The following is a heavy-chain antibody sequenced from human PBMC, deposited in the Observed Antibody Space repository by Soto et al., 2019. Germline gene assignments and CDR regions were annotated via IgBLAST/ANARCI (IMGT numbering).Heavy chain of an antibody. V-gene: IGHV3-21*01. D-gene: IGHD2-15*01. CDR3: ARDLACSGGSCPLLVPYYYYGMDV. CDR2: ISSSSSYI. Sequence: VGSLRLSSAASGFTFSSYSMNWVRQAPGKGLEWVSSISSSSSYIYYADSVKSRFTITRDNAKNSLYLQMNSLRAEDTAVYYCARDLACSGGSCPLLVPYYYYGMDVWGQGTTVTVSS. J-gene: IGHJ6*02. CDR1: GFTFSSYS.